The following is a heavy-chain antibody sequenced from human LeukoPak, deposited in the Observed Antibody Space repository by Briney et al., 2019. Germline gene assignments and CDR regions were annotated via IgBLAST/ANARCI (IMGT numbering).Heavy chain of an antibody. J-gene: IGHJ4*02. V-gene: IGHV4-34*01. D-gene: IGHD2-15*01. CDR2: INHSGST. CDR3: ARGFGDIVVVVAATGLSTWFDY. CDR1: GGSFSGYY. Sequence: PSETLSLTCAVYGGSFSGYYWSWIRQPPGKGLEWIGEINHSGSTNYNPSLKSRVTISVDTSKNQFSLKLSSVTAADTAVYYCARGFGDIVVVVAATGLSTWFDYWGQGTLVTVSS.